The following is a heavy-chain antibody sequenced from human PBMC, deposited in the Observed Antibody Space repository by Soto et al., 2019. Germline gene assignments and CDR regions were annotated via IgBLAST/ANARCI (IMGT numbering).Heavy chain of an antibody. CDR3: ARERLNSVDFDY. D-gene: IGHD2-21*01. J-gene: IGHJ4*02. Sequence: DSVKGRFTISRDNAKKSLYLQMNSLRAEDTAVYYCARERLNSVDFDYWGQGTLVAVSS. V-gene: IGHV3-7*01.